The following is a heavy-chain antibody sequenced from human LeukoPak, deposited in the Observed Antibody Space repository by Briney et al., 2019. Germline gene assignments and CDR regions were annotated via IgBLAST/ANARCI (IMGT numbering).Heavy chain of an antibody. Sequence: VAPVKVSCKASGYTFTNYFFNWVRQAPGQGLEWMGIINPNDGSTTYAQKFQQRVTMTWDTSTATVYMELRSLSSEDTAVFYCVRETPIYSSREFDYWGQGTLDTVSS. CDR3: VRETPIYSSREFDY. J-gene: IGHJ4*02. CDR2: INPNDGST. V-gene: IGHV1-46*01. D-gene: IGHD6-13*01. CDR1: GYTFTNYF.